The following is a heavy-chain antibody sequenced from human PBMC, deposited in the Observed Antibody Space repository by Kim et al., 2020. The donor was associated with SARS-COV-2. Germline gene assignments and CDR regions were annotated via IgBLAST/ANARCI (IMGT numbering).Heavy chain of an antibody. CDR3: ARDFPYYYDSSGYYDAFDI. J-gene: IGHJ3*02. Sequence: SRVTISVDTSKNQFSLKLSSVTAADTAVYYCARDFPYYYDSSGYYDAFDIWGQGTMVTVSS. V-gene: IGHV4-59*01. D-gene: IGHD3-22*01.